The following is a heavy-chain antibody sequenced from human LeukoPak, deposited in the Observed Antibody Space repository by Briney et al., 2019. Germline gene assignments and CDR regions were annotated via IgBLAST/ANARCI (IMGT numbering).Heavy chain of an antibody. V-gene: IGHV3-23*01. J-gene: IGHJ4*02. CDR3: ATSHHYYDILTGYSPEYYFDY. CDR2: ISGSGGST. Sequence: PGGSLRLSCAASGFTFSSYAMIWVRQAPGKGLEWVSAISGSGGSTYYGDSVKGRFTISRDYSKYTLYLQMNSLRAEDTAVYYCATSHHYYDILTGYSPEYYFDYWGQGTLVTVSS. CDR1: GFTFSSYA. D-gene: IGHD3-9*01.